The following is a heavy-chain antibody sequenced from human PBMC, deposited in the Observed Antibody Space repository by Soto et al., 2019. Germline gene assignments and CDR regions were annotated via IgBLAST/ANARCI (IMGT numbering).Heavy chain of an antibody. CDR3: AKDPNNWNPFGLDV. Sequence: QVQLVESGGGVVQPGRSLRLSCAASGFTFNNYGMHWVRQAPGKGLAWMALISYDGRNEYYADSVEGRFTISRDSSKKTVYLQMNSLRAEDTAVYYCAKDPNNWNPFGLDVRGLGTTVTVSS. V-gene: IGHV3-30*18. J-gene: IGHJ6*02. CDR2: ISYDGRNE. CDR1: GFTFNNYG. D-gene: IGHD1-20*01.